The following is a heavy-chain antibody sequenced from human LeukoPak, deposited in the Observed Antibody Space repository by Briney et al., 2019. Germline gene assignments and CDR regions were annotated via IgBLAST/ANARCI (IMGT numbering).Heavy chain of an antibody. J-gene: IGHJ5*02. CDR1: GYTFTSYG. Sequence: ASVKVSCKASGYTFTSYGISWVRQAPGQGLEWMGWINTFNGNTNYAQNLQGRVTVTTDTSTSTAYMELRSLRSDDTAVYYCAREGPLYYDDSTAYYSLDLWGQGTLVTVFS. CDR3: AREGPLYYDDSTAYYSLDL. D-gene: IGHD3/OR15-3a*01. CDR2: INTFNGNT. V-gene: IGHV1-18*01.